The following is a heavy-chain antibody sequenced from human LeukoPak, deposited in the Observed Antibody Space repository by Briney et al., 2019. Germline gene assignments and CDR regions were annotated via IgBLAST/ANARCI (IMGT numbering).Heavy chain of an antibody. CDR2: RRYYGGNI. V-gene: IGHV3-30*02. Sequence: VGSLRLSCAASGFTFSDVGIHSVRQAPGNGLEGVVFRRYYGGNIYYDASVKGRFTTSRDNSKNTLFLQMNSLRPADTAVYYCARESDFGGRFDYWGQGTLVTVSS. CDR3: ARESDFGGRFDY. J-gene: IGHJ4*02. D-gene: IGHD3-3*01. CDR1: GFTFSDVG.